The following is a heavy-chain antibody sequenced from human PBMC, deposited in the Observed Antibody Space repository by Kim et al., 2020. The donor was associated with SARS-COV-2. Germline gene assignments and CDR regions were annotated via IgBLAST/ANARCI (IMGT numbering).Heavy chain of an antibody. J-gene: IGHJ4*02. V-gene: IGHV3-33*01. CDR2: IWYDGSNK. CDR3: ARDGDPSGNYLQKHFDY. D-gene: IGHD1-26*01. Sequence: GGSLRLSCAASGFTFSSYGMHWVRQAPGKGLEWVAVIWYDGSNKYYADSVKGRFTISRDNSKNTLYLQMNSLRAEDTAVYYCARDGDPSGNYLQKHFDYWGQGTLVTVSS. CDR1: GFTFSSYG.